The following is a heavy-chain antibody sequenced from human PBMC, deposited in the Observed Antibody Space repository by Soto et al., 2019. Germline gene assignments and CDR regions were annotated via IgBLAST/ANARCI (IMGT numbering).Heavy chain of an antibody. Sequence: SETLSLTCAVSGGSISSSNWWSWVRQPPGKGLEWIGEIYHSGSTNYNPSLKSRVTISVDKSKNQFSLKLSSVTASDTAVYYCARELRDYGDYYFDYWGQGTLVTVSS. CDR1: GGSISSSNW. D-gene: IGHD4-17*01. CDR3: ARELRDYGDYYFDY. J-gene: IGHJ4*02. CDR2: IYHSGST. V-gene: IGHV4-4*02.